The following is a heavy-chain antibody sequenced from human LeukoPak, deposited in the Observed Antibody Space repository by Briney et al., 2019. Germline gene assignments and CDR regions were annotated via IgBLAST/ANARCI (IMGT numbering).Heavy chain of an antibody. D-gene: IGHD3-10*01. CDR1: GGSISSGDYY. CDR3: ARLTSGTHANFDY. V-gene: IGHV4-30-4*01. Sequence: SETLSLACTVSGGSISSGDYYWSWIRQSPGKGLEWIGYIYHSGSTYYNPSLKSRVTISIDTSENQFALNLSSVTAADTAVYYCARLTSGTHANFDYWGQGTLVTVSS. CDR2: IYHSGST. J-gene: IGHJ4*02.